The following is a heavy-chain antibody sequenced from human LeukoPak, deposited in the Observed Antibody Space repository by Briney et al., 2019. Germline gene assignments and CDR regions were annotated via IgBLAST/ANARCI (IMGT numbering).Heavy chain of an antibody. Sequence: PSETLSLTCTVSGDSITTYYWSWIRQSPGKGLELIAYIFYRGTTNYNPSLKSRITISVDTSKTQFSLRLSSVTAADTAVYYCVSSSPRYCTGGTCYSSRGFDYWGQGMLVTVSS. CDR3: VSSSPRYCTGGTCYSSRGFDY. D-gene: IGHD2-15*01. J-gene: IGHJ4*02. CDR1: GDSITTYY. CDR2: IFYRGTT. V-gene: IGHV4-59*01.